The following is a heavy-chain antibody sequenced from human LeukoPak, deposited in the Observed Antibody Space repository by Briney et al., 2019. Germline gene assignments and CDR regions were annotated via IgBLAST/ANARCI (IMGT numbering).Heavy chain of an antibody. D-gene: IGHD3-16*02. J-gene: IGHJ4*02. V-gene: IGHV4-4*07. CDR2: IYTSGST. CDR1: GVSISSYS. Sequence: PSETLSLTCTVSGVSISSYSWSWIRQPAGKGLDWIGRIYTSGSTNYNPSLKSRVTMSVDTSKNQFSLKLSSVTAADTAVYYCAREGTDYVWGSYRYRKVYYFDYWGQGTLVTVSS. CDR3: AREGTDYVWGSYRYRKVYYFDY.